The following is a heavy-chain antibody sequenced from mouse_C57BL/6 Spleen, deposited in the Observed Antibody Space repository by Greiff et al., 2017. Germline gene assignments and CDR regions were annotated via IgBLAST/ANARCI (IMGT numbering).Heavy chain of an antibody. D-gene: IGHD2-4*01. CDR1: GYTFTSYT. J-gene: IGHJ1*03. CDR3: ARARDYYWYFDV. CDR2: INPSSGYT. V-gene: IGHV1-4*01. Sequence: QVQLQQSGAELARPGASVKMSCKASGYTFTSYTMHWVKQRPGQGLEWIGYINPSSGYTKYNQKFKDKATLTADKSSSTAYMQLSSLTSEDSAVYYCARARDYYWYFDVWGTVTTVTASS.